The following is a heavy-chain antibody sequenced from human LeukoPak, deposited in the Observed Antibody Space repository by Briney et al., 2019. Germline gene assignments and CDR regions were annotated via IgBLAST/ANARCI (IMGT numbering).Heavy chain of an antibody. D-gene: IGHD3-10*01. CDR2: INPSGGST. V-gene: IGHV1-46*01. CDR3: ARDNPSHALSYGSGGAFDI. Sequence: ASVKVSCKASGYTFTSYYMHWVRQAPGQGLEWMGIINPSGGSTSYAQEFQGRVTMTRDTSTSTVYMELSSLRSEDTAVYYCARDNPSHALSYGSGGAFDIWGQGTMVTVSS. J-gene: IGHJ3*02. CDR1: GYTFTSYY.